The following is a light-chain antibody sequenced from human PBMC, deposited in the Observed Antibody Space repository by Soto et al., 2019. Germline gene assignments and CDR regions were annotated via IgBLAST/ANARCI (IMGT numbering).Light chain of an antibody. J-gene: IGKJ3*01. CDR3: QPYNSLFT. CDR1: QSISTW. CDR2: KAS. Sequence: DIQMTQSPSTLSASVGDRVTITCRASQSISTWLAWYQQKPGKAPKLLIYKASSLESGVPSRFSGSGSGTECSLTISSLQPDDFATHYCQPYNSLFTFGPGTKVDVK. V-gene: IGKV1-5*03.